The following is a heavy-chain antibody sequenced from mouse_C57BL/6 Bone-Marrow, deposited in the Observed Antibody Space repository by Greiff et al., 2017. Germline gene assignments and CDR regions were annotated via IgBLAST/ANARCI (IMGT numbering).Heavy chain of an antibody. CDR1: GFNIKDDY. CDR3: TTGRRAWFAY. V-gene: IGHV14-4*01. J-gene: IGHJ3*01. Sequence: EVKLMESGAELVRPGASVKLSCTASGFNIKDDYMHWVKQRPEQGLEWIGWIAPENGDTEYASKFQGKATITADTSSNTAYLQISSLTSEDTAVYYWTTGRRAWFAYWGQGTLVTVSA. CDR2: IAPENGDT. D-gene: IGHD2-12*01.